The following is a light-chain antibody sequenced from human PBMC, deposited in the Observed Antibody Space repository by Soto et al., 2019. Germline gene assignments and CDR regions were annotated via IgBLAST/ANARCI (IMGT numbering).Light chain of an antibody. V-gene: IGLV2-8*01. CDR2: EVS. CDR1: SSDVGGYNY. Sequence: QSVLTQPPSASGSPGQSVTISCTGTSSDVGGYNYVSWYQQHPGKAPKLMIYEVSKRPSGVFYRFSGSKSANTAARTVSGLQDEDEADYSCSSYAGSVVFGGGTKLTVL. J-gene: IGLJ2*01. CDR3: SSYAGSVV.